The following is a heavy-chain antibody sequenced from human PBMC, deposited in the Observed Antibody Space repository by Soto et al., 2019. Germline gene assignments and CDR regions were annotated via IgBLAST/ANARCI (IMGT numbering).Heavy chain of an antibody. J-gene: IGHJ4*02. D-gene: IGHD1-26*01. CDR1: GYTFTSYD. Sequence: QVQLVQSGAEVKKPGASVKVSCKASGYTFTSYDINWVRQATGQGLEWMGLMNPNSGNTGYAQKFQGRVTMTRNTVISTAYMQLSSLRAEDTAVYYCACPLSLLGSPGYYFDYWGQGTLVTVSS. V-gene: IGHV1-8*01. CDR2: MNPNSGNT. CDR3: ACPLSLLGSPGYYFDY.